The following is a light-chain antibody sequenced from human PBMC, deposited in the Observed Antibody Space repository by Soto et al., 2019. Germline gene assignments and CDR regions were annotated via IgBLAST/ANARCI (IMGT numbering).Light chain of an antibody. V-gene: IGKV1-27*01. CDR3: QEYHSAPWT. J-gene: IGKJ1*01. CDR2: AAS. CDR1: QGITNY. Sequence: DIQMTQSPSSLSASVGDRVTITCRASQGITNYLAWYQHKPGKAPKLLIYAASTLQSGVPSRFGGSGSGTDFTLTISSLQPEDVASYYCQEYHSAPWTFGQGTKVEIK.